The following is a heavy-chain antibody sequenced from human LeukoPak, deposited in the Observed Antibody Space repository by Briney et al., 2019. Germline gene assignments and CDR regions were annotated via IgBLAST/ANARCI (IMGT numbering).Heavy chain of an antibody. D-gene: IGHD3-16*02. CDR1: GGSISSYY. J-gene: IGHJ4*02. CDR2: IYYSGST. V-gene: IGHV4-59*12. CDR3: ARAGAITFGGVIASFDY. Sequence: KPSETLSLTCTVSGGSISSYYWSWIRQPLGKGLEWIGYIYYSGSTNYNPSLKSRVTISVDTSKNQFSLKLSSVTAADTAVYYCARAGAITFGGVIASFDYWGQGTLVTVSS.